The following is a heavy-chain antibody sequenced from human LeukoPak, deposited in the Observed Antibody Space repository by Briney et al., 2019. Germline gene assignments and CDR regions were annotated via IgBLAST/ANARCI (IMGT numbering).Heavy chain of an antibody. V-gene: IGHV4-30-4*01. J-gene: IGHJ3*02. CDR1: GGSISSGDYY. Sequence: PSETLSLTCTVSGGSISSGDYYWSWIRQPPGKGLEWIGYIYYSGSTYYNPSLKSRVTISVDTSKNQFSLKLSSVTAADTAVYYCARHGYYDSSGYSIDAFDIWGQGTMVTVSS. D-gene: IGHD3-22*01. CDR3: ARHGYYDSSGYSIDAFDI. CDR2: IYYSGST.